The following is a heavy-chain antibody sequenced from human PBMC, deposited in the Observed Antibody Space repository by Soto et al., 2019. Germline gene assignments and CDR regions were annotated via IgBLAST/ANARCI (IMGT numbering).Heavy chain of an antibody. J-gene: IGHJ6*02. D-gene: IGHD3-10*01. CDR3: ARDANTYASGSYGMDV. V-gene: IGHV4-31*03. Sequence: QVQLQESGPGLVKPSQTLSLTCTVSGGSISSGGYYWSWTRQHPGKGLEWIGYIYYSGSTYYNPSLKSRVTISADTSKNQFSLKLGSVTAADTAVYYCARDANTYASGSYGMDVWGQGTTVTVSS. CDR1: GGSISSGGYY. CDR2: IYYSGST.